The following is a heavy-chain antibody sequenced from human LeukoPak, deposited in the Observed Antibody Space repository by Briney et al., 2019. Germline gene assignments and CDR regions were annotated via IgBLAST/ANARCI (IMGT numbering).Heavy chain of an antibody. CDR1: GGSISSGSYY. CDR3: ARVAGMMAFDY. J-gene: IGHJ4*02. CDR2: IYTSGST. D-gene: IGHD3-10*01. V-gene: IGHV4-61*02. Sequence: PSETLSLTCTVSGGSISSGSYYWSWIRQPAGKGLEWIGRIYTSGSTNYNPPLKSRVTISVDTSKNQFSLKLSSVTAADTAVYYCARVAGMMAFDYWGQGTLVTVSS.